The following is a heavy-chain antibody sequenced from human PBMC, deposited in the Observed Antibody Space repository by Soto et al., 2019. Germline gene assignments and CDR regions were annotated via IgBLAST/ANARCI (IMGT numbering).Heavy chain of an antibody. Sequence: QVQLVESGGGVVQPGWSLRLSCVTSGFTFSDYAMHWVRQAPGKGLEWVAVIRPDGSIRYYADSVKGRFTISRDISKNTLYLQMSSLRADDTAVYFCARLGRPQHLLTGFDNWGQGTLVTVSS. V-gene: IGHV3-33*01. D-gene: IGHD3-16*01. J-gene: IGHJ5*02. CDR3: ARLGRPQHLLTGFDN. CDR1: GFTFSDYA. CDR2: IRPDGSIR.